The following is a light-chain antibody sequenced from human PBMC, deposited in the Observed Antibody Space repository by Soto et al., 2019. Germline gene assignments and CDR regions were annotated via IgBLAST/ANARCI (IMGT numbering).Light chain of an antibody. CDR2: GNN. V-gene: IGLV1-40*01. CDR1: SSNIGAGYD. J-gene: IGLJ2*01. Sequence: QSVLTQPPSVSGAPGQRVTISCTGSSSNIGAGYDVHWYQQLPGTAPKLLIYGNNNRPSGVPDRFSGSKSDTSASLAITGLQAEDEANYYCQSYGSSLSGVVFGGGTQLTVL. CDR3: QSYGSSLSGVV.